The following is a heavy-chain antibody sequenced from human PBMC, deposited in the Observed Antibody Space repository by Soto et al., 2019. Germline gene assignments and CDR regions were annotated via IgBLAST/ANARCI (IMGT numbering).Heavy chain of an antibody. V-gene: IGHV3-48*01. D-gene: IGHD3-10*01. CDR2: ISSGSTSI. J-gene: IGHJ5*02. CDR1: GFTFSTYI. CDR3: ARSFYYDSGTIDL. Sequence: GGSLRLSCAASGFTFSTYIMHWVRRAPGKGLEWVSYISSGSTSIYYADSVKGRFTVSRDNAKNALYLQMDSLRPEDSAVYYCARSFYYDSGTIDLWGQGALVTVSS.